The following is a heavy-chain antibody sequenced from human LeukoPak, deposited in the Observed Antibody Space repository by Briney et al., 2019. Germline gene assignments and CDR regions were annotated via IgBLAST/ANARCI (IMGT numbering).Heavy chain of an antibody. Sequence: PGGSLRLSCAASGFTFSSYSMNWVRQAPGKGLEWVSYISSSSSTIYYADSVKGRFTISRDNAKNSLYLQMNSLRAEVTAVYYCARDGIAAAGSRADYWGQGTLVTVSS. CDR1: GFTFSSYS. J-gene: IGHJ4*02. CDR2: ISSSSSTI. D-gene: IGHD6-13*01. CDR3: ARDGIAAAGSRADY. V-gene: IGHV3-48*01.